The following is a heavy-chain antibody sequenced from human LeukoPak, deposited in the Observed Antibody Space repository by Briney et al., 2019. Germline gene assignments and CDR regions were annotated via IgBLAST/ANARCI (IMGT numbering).Heavy chain of an antibody. Sequence: GASVKVSCKASGYTCTSFDIIWGRQATGQGLEWRGWMNPNSGNTGCAQKLQGRVTMSRNYSINTAYMELSSLRSEDTAVYYCARGGSDYYYWDDWGQGTLVTVSS. CDR3: ARGGSDYYYWDD. CDR1: GYTCTSFD. CDR2: MNPNSGNT. D-gene: IGHD3-22*01. J-gene: IGHJ4*02. V-gene: IGHV1-8*01.